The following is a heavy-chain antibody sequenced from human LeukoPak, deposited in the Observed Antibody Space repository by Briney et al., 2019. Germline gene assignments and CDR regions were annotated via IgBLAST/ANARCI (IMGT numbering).Heavy chain of an antibody. D-gene: IGHD5-24*01. CDR2: IKPNSGGT. CDR3: ARGNVEMATILVRFDT. Sequence: ASVKVSCKASGYTFAGYYMHCVRQAPGQGLEWMGWIKPNSGGTNYAQNFQGRVTMTRDTSISTVYMERSRLRSDDTAVYYCARGNVEMATILVRFDTWGQGTLVTVSS. J-gene: IGHJ5*02. V-gene: IGHV1-2*02. CDR1: GYTFAGYY.